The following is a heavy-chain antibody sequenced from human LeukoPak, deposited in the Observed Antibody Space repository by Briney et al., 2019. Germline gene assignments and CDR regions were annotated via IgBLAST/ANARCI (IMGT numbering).Heavy chain of an antibody. CDR2: IYYSGST. J-gene: IGHJ6*02. CDR3: ARDRGYSYGQGYYYYGMDV. V-gene: IGHV4-59*01. Sequence: SETLSLTCTVSGGSISSYYWSWIRQPPGKGLEWIGYIYYSGSTNYNPSLESRVTISVDTSKNQFSLKLSSVTAADTAVYYCARDRGYSYGQGYYYYGMDVWGQGTTVTVSS. CDR1: GGSISSYY. D-gene: IGHD5-18*01.